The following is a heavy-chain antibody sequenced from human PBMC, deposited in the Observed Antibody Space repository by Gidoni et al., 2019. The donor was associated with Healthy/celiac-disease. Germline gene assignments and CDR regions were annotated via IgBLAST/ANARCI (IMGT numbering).Heavy chain of an antibody. D-gene: IGHD3-10*01. V-gene: IGHV4-34*01. Sequence: QVQLQQWGAGLLKPSETLSLTCAVYGGSFSGYYWSWIRQPPGKGLEWIGEINHSGSTNYNPSLKSRVTISVDTSKNQFSLKLSSVTAADTAVYYCARGSGYYGSGSDFDYWGQGTLVTVSS. J-gene: IGHJ4*02. CDR1: GGSFSGYY. CDR3: ARGSGYYGSGSDFDY. CDR2: INHSGST.